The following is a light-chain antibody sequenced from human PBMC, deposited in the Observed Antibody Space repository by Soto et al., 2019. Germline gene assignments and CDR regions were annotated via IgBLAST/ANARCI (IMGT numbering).Light chain of an antibody. V-gene: IGKV1-6*01. CDR3: LQDYNYPRT. Sequence: AIPMTQSPSSLSASVGDRVTITCRASQGIRNDLGWYQQKSGKAPKLLIYGASNLQSGVPSRFSGSGSGTDFTLTISSLQPEDFATYYCLQDYNYPRTFGQGNSLEIK. J-gene: IGKJ2*01. CDR2: GAS. CDR1: QGIRND.